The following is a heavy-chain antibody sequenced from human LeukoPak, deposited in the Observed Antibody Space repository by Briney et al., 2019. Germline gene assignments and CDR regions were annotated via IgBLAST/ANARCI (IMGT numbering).Heavy chain of an antibody. V-gene: IGHV3-74*01. D-gene: IGHD3-9*01. J-gene: IGHJ5*01. CDR3: DRDWDHFDFDS. CDR1: GFTFGNYW. Sequence: PGGSLRLSCAASGFTFGNYWMHLVRHAPGKGLVWVSRIKGDGSHTIYADSVKGRFTISRDNAKNTLYLQMKSLRAEDTAVYYCDRDWDHFDFDSWGQGTLVTVSS. CDR2: IKGDGSHT.